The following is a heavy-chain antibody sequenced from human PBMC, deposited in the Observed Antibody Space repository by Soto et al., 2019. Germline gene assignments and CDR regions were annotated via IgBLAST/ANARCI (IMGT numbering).Heavy chain of an antibody. D-gene: IGHD3-3*01. CDR2: FDPEDGET. CDR3: ATANVLRFLEWLPRSLGGMDV. CDR1: GYTLTELS. Sequence: QVQLVQSGAEVKKPGASVKVSCKVSGYTLTELSMHWVRQAPGKGLEWMGGFDPEDGETIYAQKFQGRVTMTEDTPKDTAYMELSSLRSEETALYYCATANVLRFLEWLPRSLGGMDVWGQGTTVTVSS. V-gene: IGHV1-24*01. J-gene: IGHJ6*02.